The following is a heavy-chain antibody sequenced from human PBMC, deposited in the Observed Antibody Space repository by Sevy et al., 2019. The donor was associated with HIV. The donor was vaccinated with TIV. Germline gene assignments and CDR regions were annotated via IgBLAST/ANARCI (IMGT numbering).Heavy chain of an antibody. D-gene: IGHD3-16*01. Sequence: ASVKVSCKVSGYTLTELSMHWVRQAPGKGLEWMGGFDPEDGETIYAQKFQGRVTMTEDTSTDTAYMELSSLRSEDTAVYYCAAEDMTRFGGPLRVFDIWGLGTTVTVSS. CDR3: AAEDMTRFGGPLRVFDI. CDR2: FDPEDGET. J-gene: IGHJ3*02. V-gene: IGHV1-24*01. CDR1: GYTLTELS.